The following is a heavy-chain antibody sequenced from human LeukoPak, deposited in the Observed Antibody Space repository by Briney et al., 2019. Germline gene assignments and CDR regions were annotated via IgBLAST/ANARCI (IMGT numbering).Heavy chain of an antibody. D-gene: IGHD4-23*01. V-gene: IGHV3-74*01. CDR3: ARGRPHGNDV. Sequence: GGSLRLSCAASGFTFSSYWMNWVRQAPGKGLVWVSRIASDGSSTTYADSVKGRFSISRDNAKNTLYLQMNSLRVEDTAVYYCARGRPHGNDVWGQGATATVSS. CDR2: IASDGSST. J-gene: IGHJ6*02. CDR1: GFTFSSYW.